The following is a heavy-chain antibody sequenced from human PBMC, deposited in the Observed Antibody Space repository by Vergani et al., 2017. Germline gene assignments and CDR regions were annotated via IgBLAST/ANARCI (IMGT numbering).Heavy chain of an antibody. V-gene: IGHV1-18*01. CDR3: AREAVAGKIYYYYGMDV. CDR1: GYTFTSYG. Sequence: QVQLVQSGAEVKKPGASVKVSCKASGYTFTSYGISWVRQAPGQGLEWMGWISAYNGNTNYAQKLQGRVTMTTDTSTSTAYMELRSLRSDDTAMYYCAREAVAGKIYYYYGMDVWGQGTTVTVSS. J-gene: IGHJ6*02. D-gene: IGHD6-19*01. CDR2: ISAYNGNT.